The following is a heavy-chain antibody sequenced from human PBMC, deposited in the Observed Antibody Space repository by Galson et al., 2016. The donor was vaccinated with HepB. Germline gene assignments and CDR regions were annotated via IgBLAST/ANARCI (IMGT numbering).Heavy chain of an antibody. Sequence: CAISGDSVFRNSVAWNWIRQSPSRGLEWLGRTYYRSKWFNDYAVSVKSRITINADTSKNQFSLQLNSVTPEDTAVYYCARGLLKDSLDVWGQGTTVTVSS. CDR3: ARGLLKDSLDV. J-gene: IGHJ6*02. CDR2: TYYRSKWFN. V-gene: IGHV6-1*01. D-gene: IGHD4-11*01. CDR1: GDSVFRNSVA.